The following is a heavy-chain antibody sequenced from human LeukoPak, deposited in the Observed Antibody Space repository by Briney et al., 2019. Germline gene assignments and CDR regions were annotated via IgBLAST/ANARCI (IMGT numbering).Heavy chain of an antibody. V-gene: IGHV1-18*01. Sequence: ASVKVPCKASGYTFTSYGISWVRQAPGQGLEWMGWISAYNGNTNYAQKLQGRVTMTTDTSTSTAYMELRSLRSGDTAVYYCARDPYWSSTSCWFDPWGQGTLVTVSS. CDR1: GYTFTSYG. CDR2: ISAYNGNT. CDR3: ARDPYWSSTSCWFDP. J-gene: IGHJ5*02. D-gene: IGHD2-2*01.